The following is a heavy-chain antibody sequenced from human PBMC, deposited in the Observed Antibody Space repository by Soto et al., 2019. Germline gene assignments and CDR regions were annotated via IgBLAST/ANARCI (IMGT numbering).Heavy chain of an antibody. CDR3: VRVFQSEWAFDF. CDR1: GFTFSSYD. V-gene: IGHV3-13*05. D-gene: IGHD2-8*01. J-gene: IGHJ3*01. Sequence: EVQLVESGGGLVQPGGSLRLSCAASGFTFSSYDMHWVRQATGKGLEWVSGIGTAGDPYYPGSVKGRFTISRENAKNSLYLQMNSLRAGDTAVYYCVRVFQSEWAFDFWGQGTMVTVSS. CDR2: IGTAGDP.